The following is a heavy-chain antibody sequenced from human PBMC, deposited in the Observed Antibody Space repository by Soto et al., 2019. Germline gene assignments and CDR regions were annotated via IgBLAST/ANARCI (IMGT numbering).Heavy chain of an antibody. D-gene: IGHD3-9*01. CDR3: AAEGSYDILTGFYTPRSFDT. CDR1: GGSITRYY. V-gene: IGHV4-59*01. Sequence: SETLSLTCTVPGGSITRYYWSWIRQPPGKGLEWIGNIFYSGATNYSPSLKSRLTISVDTSKNQFSLTLRSVAAADTAVYYCAAEGSYDILTGFYTPRSFDTWGQGTMVTVPS. CDR2: IFYSGAT. J-gene: IGHJ3*02.